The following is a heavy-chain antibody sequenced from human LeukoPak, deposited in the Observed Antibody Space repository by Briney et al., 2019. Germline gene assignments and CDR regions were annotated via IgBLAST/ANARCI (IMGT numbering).Heavy chain of an antibody. J-gene: IGHJ4*02. CDR1: GYTFTSYD. D-gene: IGHD5-18*01. Sequence: ASVKVSCKASGYTFTSYDINWVQQATGQGLEWMGWMNPNSGNTGYAQKFQGRVTMTRNTSISTAYMELSSLRSEDTAVYYCAKDIIGGYSYGPRAVDYWGQGTLVTVSS. CDR2: MNPNSGNT. V-gene: IGHV1-8*01. CDR3: AKDIIGGYSYGPRAVDY.